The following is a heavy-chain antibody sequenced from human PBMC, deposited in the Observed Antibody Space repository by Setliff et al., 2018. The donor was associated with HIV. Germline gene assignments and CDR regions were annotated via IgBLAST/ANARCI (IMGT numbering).Heavy chain of an antibody. CDR2: ISNSGDST. Sequence: PGGSLRLSCAASGFTFNNYAMSWVRQAPGKRLEWVSIISNSGDSTFHVDPVKGRFTISRDNSKNTVYLEMNSLRAEDTAVYYCAKGQLPYCTNGVCYAIDYWGQGTLVTVSS. D-gene: IGHD2-8*01. V-gene: IGHV3-23*01. CDR1: GFTFNNYA. J-gene: IGHJ4*02. CDR3: AKGQLPYCTNGVCYAIDY.